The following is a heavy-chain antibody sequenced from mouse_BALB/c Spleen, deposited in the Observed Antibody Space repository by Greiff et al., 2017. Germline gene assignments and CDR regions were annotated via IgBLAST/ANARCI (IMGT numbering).Heavy chain of an antibody. D-gene: IGHD2-10*02. CDR3: TRWYGNYYAMDY. CDR2: IYPGNSDT. Sequence: VHVKQSGTVLARPGASVKMSCKASGYTFTSYWMHWVKQRPGQGLEWIGAIYPGNSDTSYNQKFKGKAKLTAVTSTSTAYMELSSLTNEDSAVYYCTRWYGNYYAMDYWGQGTSVTVSS. CDR1: GYTFTSYW. V-gene: IGHV1-5*01. J-gene: IGHJ4*01.